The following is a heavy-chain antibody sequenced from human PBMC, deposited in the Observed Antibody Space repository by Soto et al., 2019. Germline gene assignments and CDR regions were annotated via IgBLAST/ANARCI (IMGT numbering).Heavy chain of an antibody. CDR2: IWYDGSNK. D-gene: IGHD6-19*01. CDR3: ARMGEGIAVAGFDY. CDR1: GFTFSSYG. V-gene: IGHV3-33*01. J-gene: IGHJ4*02. Sequence: QVQLVESGGGVVQPGRSLRLSCAASGFTFSSYGMHWVRQAPGKGLEWVAVIWYDGSNKYYADSVKGRFTISRDNSKNTLYLQMNSLRAEDTAVYYCARMGEGIAVAGFDYWGQGTLVTVSS.